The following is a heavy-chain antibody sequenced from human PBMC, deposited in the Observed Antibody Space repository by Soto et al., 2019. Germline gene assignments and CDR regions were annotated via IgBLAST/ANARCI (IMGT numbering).Heavy chain of an antibody. CDR1: GFNFIDHD. V-gene: IGHV3-23*01. Sequence: EVKLLESGGALVQPGGSLRLSCEASGFNFIDHDMSWVRQAPGKGLEWVSSITVGGAQKDYGQSVKGRLTISPDNSNDTLFVQRDSLPVEGMAIYYCTGIPGGGWQRFFDYWGQGTVVTVSS. D-gene: IGHD5-12*01. CDR2: ITVGGAQK. J-gene: IGHJ4*02. CDR3: TGIPGGGWQRFFDY.